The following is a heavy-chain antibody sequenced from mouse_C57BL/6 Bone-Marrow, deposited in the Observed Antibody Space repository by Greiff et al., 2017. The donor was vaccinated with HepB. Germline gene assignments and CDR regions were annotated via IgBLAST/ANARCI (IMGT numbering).Heavy chain of an antibody. CDR2: IYPRSGNT. CDR1: GYTFTSYG. J-gene: IGHJ2*01. CDR3: ARGRLRRYFDY. D-gene: IGHD2-4*01. V-gene: IGHV1-81*01. Sequence: VQLQESGAELARPGASVKLSCKASGYTFTSYGISWVKQRTGQGLEWIGEIYPRSGNTYYNEKFKGKATLTADKSSSTAYMELRSLTSEDSAVYFCARGRLRRYFDYWGQGTTLTVSS.